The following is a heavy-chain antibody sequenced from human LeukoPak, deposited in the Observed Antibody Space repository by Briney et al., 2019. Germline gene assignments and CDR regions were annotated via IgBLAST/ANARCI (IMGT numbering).Heavy chain of an antibody. V-gene: IGHV1-69*04. D-gene: IGHD5-18*01. CDR2: IIPILGIA. Sequence: SVKVSCKASGGTSSSYAISWVRQAPGQGLEWMGRIIPILGIANYAQKFQGRVTITADKSTSTAYMELSSLRSEDTAVYYCARPYSYGNYYYYGMDVWGQGTTVTVSS. CDR3: ARPYSYGNYYYYGMDV. J-gene: IGHJ6*02. CDR1: GGTSSSYA.